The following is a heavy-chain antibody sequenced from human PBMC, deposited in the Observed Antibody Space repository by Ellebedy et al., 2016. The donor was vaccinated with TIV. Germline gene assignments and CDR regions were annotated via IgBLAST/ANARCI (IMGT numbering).Heavy chain of an antibody. Sequence: ASVKVSCKASGYTFTTYGISWVRQAPGQGLEWMGWISAYNGNTNYAQKLQGRVTMTTDTSTSTAYMELRSLRSDDTAVYYCAKLGFDILTGSGGMDVWGQGTTVTVSS. CDR3: AKLGFDILTGSGGMDV. CDR1: GYTFTTYG. J-gene: IGHJ6*02. V-gene: IGHV1-18*04. D-gene: IGHD3-9*01. CDR2: ISAYNGNT.